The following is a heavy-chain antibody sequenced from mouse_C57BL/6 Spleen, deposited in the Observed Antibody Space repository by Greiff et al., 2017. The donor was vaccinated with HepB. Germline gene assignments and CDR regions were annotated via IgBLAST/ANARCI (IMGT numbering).Heavy chain of an antibody. CDR3: ARGGLYGPYAMDY. CDR2: IDPSDSYT. D-gene: IGHD1-1*02. Sequence: QVQLQQPGAELVKPGASVKLSCKASGYTFTSYWMQWVKQRPGQGLEWIGEIDPSDSYTNYNQKFKGKATLTVDTSSSTAYMQLSSLTSEDSAVYYCARGGLYGPYAMDYWGQGTSVTVSS. J-gene: IGHJ4*01. CDR1: GYTFTSYW. V-gene: IGHV1-50*01.